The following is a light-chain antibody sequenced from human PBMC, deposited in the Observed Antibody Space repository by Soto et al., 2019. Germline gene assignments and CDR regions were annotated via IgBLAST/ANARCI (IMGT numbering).Light chain of an antibody. CDR1: QGISSY. J-gene: IGKJ4*01. CDR2: AAS. Sequence: DIQLTQSPSFLSASVVDRVTITCRASQGISSYLAWYQQKPGKAPKLLIYAASTLQSGVPSRFSGSGSGTEFTLTISSLQPEDFATDYCQQLNSYPLTFGGGTKVESK. CDR3: QQLNSYPLT. V-gene: IGKV1-9*01.